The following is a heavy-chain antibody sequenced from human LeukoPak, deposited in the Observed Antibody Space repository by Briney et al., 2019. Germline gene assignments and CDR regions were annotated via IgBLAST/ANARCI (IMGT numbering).Heavy chain of an antibody. J-gene: IGHJ4*02. CDR2: IYPGDSDL. CDR1: GYSFSSYW. CDR3: ARQSTAMATPIDY. Sequence: GESLKIYCKGSGYSFSSYWIAWVRQMPGKGLEWMGIIYPGDSDLRYSPSFQGKVTISADKSISTAYLQWSSLKASDTAMYYCARQSTAMATPIDYWGQGTLVTVSS. D-gene: IGHD5-18*01. V-gene: IGHV5-51*01.